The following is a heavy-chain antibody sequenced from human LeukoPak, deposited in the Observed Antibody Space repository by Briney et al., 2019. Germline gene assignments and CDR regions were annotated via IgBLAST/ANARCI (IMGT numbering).Heavy chain of an antibody. V-gene: IGHV4-39*01. J-gene: IGHJ6*03. D-gene: IGHD3-3*01. CDR1: GGSIISSSYY. Sequence: TSETLSLTCTVSGGSIISSSYYWGCIRQPPGKGLEWIGSIYYSGSTYYNPSLKSRVTISVDTSKNQFSLKLSSVTAADTAVYYCARHRIDFWSGYYLSTYYYMDVWGKGTTVTVSS. CDR2: IYYSGST. CDR3: ARHRIDFWSGYYLSTYYYMDV.